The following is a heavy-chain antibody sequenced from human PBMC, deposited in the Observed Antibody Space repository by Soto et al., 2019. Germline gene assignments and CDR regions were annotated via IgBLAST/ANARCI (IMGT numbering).Heavy chain of an antibody. CDR3: ARHKNLGVVKGDYYYYMDV. D-gene: IGHD3-3*01. V-gene: IGHV4-39*01. CDR2: IYYSGST. J-gene: IGHJ6*03. Sequence: PSETLSLTCTVSGGSISSSSYYWGWIRQPPGKGLEWIGSIYYSGSTYYNPSLKSRVTISVDTSKNQFSLKLSSVTAADTAVYYCARHKNLGVVKGDYYYYMDVWGKGTTVTVSS. CDR1: GGSISSSSYY.